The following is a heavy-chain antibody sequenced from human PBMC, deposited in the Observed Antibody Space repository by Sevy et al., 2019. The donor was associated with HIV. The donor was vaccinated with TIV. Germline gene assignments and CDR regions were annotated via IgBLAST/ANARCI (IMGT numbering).Heavy chain of an antibody. CDR2: IQTSGHT. V-gene: IGHV4-4*07. CDR1: GDSISTYY. CDR3: ARGLGRGGSGSYFDP. Sequence: SETLSLTCIVSGDSISTYYWSWIRQSAGRGLEWIGCIQTSGHTNYNPSLKSRVTMSVDTSKNQFSLKLSSVTAADTAVYYCARGLGRGGSGSYFDPWGQGTLVTVSS. J-gene: IGHJ5*02. D-gene: IGHD3-10*01.